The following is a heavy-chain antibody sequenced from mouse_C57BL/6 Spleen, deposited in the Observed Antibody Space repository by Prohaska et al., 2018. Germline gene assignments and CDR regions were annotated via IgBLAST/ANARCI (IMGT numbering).Heavy chain of an antibody. CDR3: ARSGLYSNYGFDY. D-gene: IGHD2-5*01. V-gene: IGHV1-26*01. Sequence: HGKSLEWIGDINPNNGGTSYNQKFKGKATLTVDKSSSTAYMELRSLTSEDSAVYYCARSGLYSNYGFDYWGQGTTLTVSS. CDR2: INPNNGGT. J-gene: IGHJ2*01.